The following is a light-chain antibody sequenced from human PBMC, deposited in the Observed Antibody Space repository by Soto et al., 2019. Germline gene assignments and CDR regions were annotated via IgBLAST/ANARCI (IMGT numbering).Light chain of an antibody. Sequence: EVLMTQSPDTLYVSPGERVTLSCSASQSVSDNLAWYQQKPGQGPRLLVYRASTRTLGIPARFSGSESGTEFTLTISSLQSEDFAVYYCQQYNSWPITFGQGTRLEIK. V-gene: IGKV3-15*01. CDR2: RAS. J-gene: IGKJ5*01. CDR1: QSVSDN. CDR3: QQYNSWPIT.